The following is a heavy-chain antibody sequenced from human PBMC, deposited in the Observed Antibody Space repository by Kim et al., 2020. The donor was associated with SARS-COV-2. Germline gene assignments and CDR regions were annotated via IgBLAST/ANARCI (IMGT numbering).Heavy chain of an antibody. D-gene: IGHD3-22*01. Sequence: KRRVTESVDTSKNQFSLKLSSVTAADTAVYYCARARGGTMIVVVIGAFDIWGQGTMVTVSS. V-gene: IGHV4-31*02. CDR3: ARARGGTMIVVVIGAFDI. J-gene: IGHJ3*02.